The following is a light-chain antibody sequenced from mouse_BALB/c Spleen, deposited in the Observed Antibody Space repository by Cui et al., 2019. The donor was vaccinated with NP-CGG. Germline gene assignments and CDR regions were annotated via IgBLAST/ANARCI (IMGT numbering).Light chain of an antibody. CDR3: ALWYSNHWV. J-gene: IGLJ1*01. CDR1: TGAVTTSNY. V-gene: IGLV1*01. CDR2: GTN. Sequence: QSLVTQESALTTSPGATVTLTCRSSTGAVTTSNYANWVQEKPDHLFSGLIGGTNNRVPGVPARFSGSLIGDKAALTITGAQTEDEAIYFCALWYSNHWVFGGGTKLTVL.